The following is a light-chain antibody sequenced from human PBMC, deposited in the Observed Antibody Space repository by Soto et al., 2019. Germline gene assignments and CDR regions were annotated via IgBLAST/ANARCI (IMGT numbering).Light chain of an antibody. CDR3: QQYGTSPRT. J-gene: IGKJ1*01. CDR1: QSVSGDY. CDR2: GAF. V-gene: IGKV3-20*01. Sequence: EIVLTQSPGTLSLSPGERATLSCWASQSVSGDYLAWYQQKPGQAPRLLIYGAFNRASGIPDRFSGSGSGTDFTLTIRRREPEDFAVDYCQQYGTSPRTFGQGTKVEIK.